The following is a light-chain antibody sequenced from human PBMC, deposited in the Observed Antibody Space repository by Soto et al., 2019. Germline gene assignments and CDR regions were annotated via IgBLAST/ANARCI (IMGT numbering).Light chain of an antibody. CDR2: GAS. Sequence: EIVMTQSPATLSVSPGERASLSCKASQSVSTTVAWYHQKPGQAPRLLVYGASTRATGIPARFSGSGAGTDFNLTISNLQPEDFVTYYCQQYNSYATFGQGTKVDIK. CDR1: QSVSTT. CDR3: QQYNSYAT. V-gene: IGKV3-15*01. J-gene: IGKJ1*01.